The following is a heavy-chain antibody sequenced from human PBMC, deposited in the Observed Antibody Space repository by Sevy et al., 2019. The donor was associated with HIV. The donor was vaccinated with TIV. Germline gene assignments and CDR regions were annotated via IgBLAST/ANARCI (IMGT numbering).Heavy chain of an antibody. V-gene: IGHV4-59*01. CDR1: GGSISSYY. D-gene: IGHD1-26*01. CDR3: ARESPLGVEWELSRPQNWFDP. J-gene: IGHJ5*02. Sequence: SETLSLTCTVFGGSISSYYWNWIRQPPGKGREWIGYIYYSGSTNYNPSLKSRVTISVDMSKNQFSLKLSSVTAADTAVYYCARESPLGVEWELSRPQNWFDPWGQGTLVTVSS. CDR2: IYYSGST.